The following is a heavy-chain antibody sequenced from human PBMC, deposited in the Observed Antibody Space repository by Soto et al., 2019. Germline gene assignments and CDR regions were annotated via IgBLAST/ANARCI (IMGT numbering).Heavy chain of an antibody. V-gene: IGHV1-69*01. CDR1: GVGNESRSR. CDR2: IIPKLGSA. CDR3: ARDIGISESVVRQAGSTLGFGT. D-gene: IGHD2-2*01. Sequence: SVKVSCKASGVGNESRSRTTPVRRTPGQGLEWMGGIIPKLGSANYAQNFQGRVTVTADESTNTVYMELSSLRSEDTAVYYCARDIGISESVVRQAGSTLGFGTWGQGLLGT. J-gene: IGHJ5*02.